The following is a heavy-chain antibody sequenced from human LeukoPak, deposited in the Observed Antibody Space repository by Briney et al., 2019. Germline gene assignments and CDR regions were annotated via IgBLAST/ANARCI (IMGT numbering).Heavy chain of an antibody. D-gene: IGHD1-26*01. CDR1: GFTFSSYS. V-gene: IGHV3-7*01. CDR2: IKQAGSEK. Sequence: HPGGSLRLSCAASGFTFSSYSMNWVRQAPGKGLEWVANIKQAGSEKYYVDSVKGRFTISRDNAKKSLYLQMNSLRAEDTAVYYCATWGAEFDYWGQGTLVTVSS. J-gene: IGHJ4*02. CDR3: ATWGAEFDY.